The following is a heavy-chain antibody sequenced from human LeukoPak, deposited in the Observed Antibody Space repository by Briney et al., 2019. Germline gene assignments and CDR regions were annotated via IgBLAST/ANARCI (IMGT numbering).Heavy chain of an antibody. Sequence: SQTLSLTCTVSGGSISSGGYYWSWIRQHPGKGLEWIVYIYYSGSTYYNPSLKSRVTISVDTSKNQFSLKLSSVTAADTAVYYCARARCSSTSCYGMAGYGMDLWGQGTTVTVSS. CDR3: ARARCSSTSCYGMAGYGMDL. CDR2: IYYSGST. D-gene: IGHD2-2*01. CDR1: GGSISSGGYY. V-gene: IGHV4-31*03. J-gene: IGHJ6*02.